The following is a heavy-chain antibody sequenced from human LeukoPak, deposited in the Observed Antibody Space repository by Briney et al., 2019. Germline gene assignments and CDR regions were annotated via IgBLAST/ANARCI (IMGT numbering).Heavy chain of an antibody. J-gene: IGHJ4*02. D-gene: IGHD3-10*01. Sequence: SETLSLTCTVSCGSISSGDYYWSWIRQPPGKGLEWIGYIYYSGSTYYNPSLKSRVTISVDTSTDQFSLKLSSVTAADTAVYFCAYGSGSYPPHYFDYWGQGTLVTVSS. CDR2: IYYSGST. V-gene: IGHV4-30-4*01. CDR3: AYGSGSYPPHYFDY. CDR1: CGSISSGDYY.